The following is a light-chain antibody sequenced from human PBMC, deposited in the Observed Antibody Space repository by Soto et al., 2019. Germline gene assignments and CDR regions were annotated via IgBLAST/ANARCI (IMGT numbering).Light chain of an antibody. V-gene: IGLV2-8*01. Sequence: ALTQPPSASGSPGQSVTISCTGTSSDVGGYNYVSWYQQHPGKAPKLMIYEVRERPSGVPDRFSGSKSGNTASLTVSGLQAEDEADYYCRSYAGSDTFVFGTGTKV. J-gene: IGLJ1*01. CDR2: EVR. CDR3: RSYAGSDTFV. CDR1: SSDVGGYNY.